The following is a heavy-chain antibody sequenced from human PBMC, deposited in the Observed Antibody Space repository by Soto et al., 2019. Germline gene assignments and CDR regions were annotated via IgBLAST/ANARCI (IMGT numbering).Heavy chain of an antibody. Sequence: QVQLVQSGAEVKKPGSSVKVSCKASGGTFSSYAISWVRQAPGQGLEWMGGIIPIVGTANYAQKFQGRVTITADESASTAYMELSSLRSEDTAVYYCARQHSRITFGGVISRGYYYGMDVWGHGTTVTVSS. CDR3: ARQHSRITFGGVISRGYYYGMDV. V-gene: IGHV1-69*01. D-gene: IGHD3-16*02. CDR1: GGTFSSYA. J-gene: IGHJ6*02. CDR2: IIPIVGTA.